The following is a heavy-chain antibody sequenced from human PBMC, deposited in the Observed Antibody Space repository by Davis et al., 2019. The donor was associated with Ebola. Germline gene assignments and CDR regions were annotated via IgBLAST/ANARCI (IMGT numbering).Heavy chain of an antibody. CDR2: IIPMFGSP. J-gene: IGHJ6*02. Sequence: AASVKVSCKASGGTFDTFAISWVRQAPGQGLEWMGGIIPMFGSPDYPRKFQGRVTITADISTNTSYMELRSLTSEDSAVYYCATDRQREQLGGNYYYDMHVWGQGPTVTVSS. D-gene: IGHD6-6*01. CDR1: GGTFDTFA. V-gene: IGHV1-69*06. CDR3: ATDRQREQLGGNYYYDMHV.